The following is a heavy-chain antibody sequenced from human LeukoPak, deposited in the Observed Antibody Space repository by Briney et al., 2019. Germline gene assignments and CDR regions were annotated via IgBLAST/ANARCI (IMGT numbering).Heavy chain of an antibody. D-gene: IGHD2-2*01. V-gene: IGHV1-69*13. Sequence: GASVKVSCKASGGTFSSYAISWVRQAPGQGLDWMGGIIPIFGTANYAQKFQGRVTITADESTSTAYMELSSLRSEDTAVYYCARVSPRVYCSSTSCYPVPPDYWGQGTLVTVSS. CDR3: ARVSPRVYCSSTSCYPVPPDY. CDR2: IIPIFGTA. CDR1: GGTFSSYA. J-gene: IGHJ4*02.